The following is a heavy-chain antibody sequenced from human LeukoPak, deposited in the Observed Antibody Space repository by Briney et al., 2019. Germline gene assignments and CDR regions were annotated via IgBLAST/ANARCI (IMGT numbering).Heavy chain of an antibody. CDR2: LYYNGNT. CDR3: TRSSDFGGYYFYYYMDV. J-gene: IGHJ6*03. CDR1: GGSFSNNYN. V-gene: IGHV4-39*02. D-gene: IGHD4-23*01. Sequence: PSETLSLTCTVSGGSFSNNYNWDWIRQPPGKGLEWIGSLYYNGNTYYNPSLKSRLTISVDTSKSPFSLQLRSVTAEDTAVYFCTRSSDFGGYYFYYYMDVWGKGTTVSVSS.